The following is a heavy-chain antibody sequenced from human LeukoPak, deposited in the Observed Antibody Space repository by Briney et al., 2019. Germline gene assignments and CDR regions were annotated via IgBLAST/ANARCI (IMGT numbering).Heavy chain of an antibody. Sequence: SVKVSSTASGGTFISSAISWVRQAPGQRLEWMGGIIPIFGTANYAQKFQGRVTITTGECTGTAYMELSSLRSEDTAVYYCAIGSVEIATICNYWGQGTLVTVSS. D-gene: IGHD5-24*01. V-gene: IGHV1-69*05. J-gene: IGHJ4*02. CDR2: IIPIFGTA. CDR3: AIGSVEIATICNY. CDR1: GGTFISSA.